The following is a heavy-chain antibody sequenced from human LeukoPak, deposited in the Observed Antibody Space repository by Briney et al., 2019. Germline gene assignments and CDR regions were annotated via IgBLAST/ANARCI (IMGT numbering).Heavy chain of an antibody. V-gene: IGHV4-38-2*02. D-gene: IGHD2-15*01. Sequence: SETLSLTCTVSGYSISSGYYWGWIRQPPGKGLEWIGSIYHSGSTYYNPSLKSRVTISVDTSKNQFSLKLSSVTAADTAVYYCAIATWVAATQSFDYWGQGTLVTVSS. CDR1: GYSISSGYY. J-gene: IGHJ4*02. CDR2: IYHSGST. CDR3: AIATWVAATQSFDY.